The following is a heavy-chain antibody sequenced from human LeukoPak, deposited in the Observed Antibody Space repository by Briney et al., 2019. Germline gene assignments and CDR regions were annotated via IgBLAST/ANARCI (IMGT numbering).Heavy chain of an antibody. J-gene: IGHJ4*02. CDR3: ARHLGGYTHFDY. CDR1: GYSFTSYW. CDR2: IDPSDSYT. Sequence: GESLRISCKGSGYSFTSYWITWVREMPGKGLECVGKIDPSDSYTNYSPSFQGHVTISADKSINTAYLQWSSLKASDTAIYYCARHLGGYTHFDYWGQGTLVTVSS. D-gene: IGHD3-22*01. V-gene: IGHV5-10-1*01.